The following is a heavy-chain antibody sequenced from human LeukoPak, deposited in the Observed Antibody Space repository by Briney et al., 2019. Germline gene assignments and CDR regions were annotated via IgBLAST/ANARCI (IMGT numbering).Heavy chain of an antibody. CDR1: GFTFRNYY. CDR3: ATLSYYYMDV. CDR2: ISADGNII. J-gene: IGHJ6*03. Sequence: GGSLRLSCEASGFTFRNYYISWFRQAPGKGLEWVSWISADGNIIRYADSVKGRFIISRDNAKNSLYLQMNSLRAEDTAVYYCATLSYYYMDVWGKGTTVTVSS. V-gene: IGHV3-11*04.